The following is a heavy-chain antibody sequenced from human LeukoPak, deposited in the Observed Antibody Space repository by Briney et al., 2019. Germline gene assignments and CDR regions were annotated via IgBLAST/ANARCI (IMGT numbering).Heavy chain of an antibody. Sequence: SETLSLTCTVSGGSISSGSYYWSWIRQPAGKGLEWIGRIYTSGSTNYNPSLKSRVTISVDTSKNQFSLKLSSVTAADTAVYYCARADYDILTGHTNYYFDYWGQGTLVTVSS. CDR2: IYTSGST. CDR3: ARADYDILTGHTNYYFDY. V-gene: IGHV4-61*02. J-gene: IGHJ4*02. D-gene: IGHD3-9*01. CDR1: GGSISSGSYY.